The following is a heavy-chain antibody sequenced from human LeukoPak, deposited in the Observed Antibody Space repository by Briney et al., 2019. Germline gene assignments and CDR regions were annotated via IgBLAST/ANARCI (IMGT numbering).Heavy chain of an antibody. CDR1: GGSISSGGYY. CDR2: IYYSGST. CDR3: ARETAMVNNAFDI. Sequence: SQTLSLTCTVSGGSISSGGYYWSWIRQHPGKGLEYIGYIYYSGSTYYNPSLRSRVTISVDTSKNQFSLKLSSVTAADTAVYYCARETAMVNNAFDIWGQGTMVTVSS. J-gene: IGHJ3*02. V-gene: IGHV4-31*03. D-gene: IGHD5-18*01.